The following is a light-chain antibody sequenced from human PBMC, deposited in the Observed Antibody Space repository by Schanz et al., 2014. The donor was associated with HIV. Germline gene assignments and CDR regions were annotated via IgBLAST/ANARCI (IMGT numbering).Light chain of an antibody. CDR3: SSYRGSITFDV. Sequence: QSALTQPPSASGSPGQSVTISCTGTSSDVGGYNYVSWYQQHPGQAPKLLIYDVTYRPSGVSNRFSGSKSGNTASLTISGLQAEDEADYYCSSYRGSITFDVFGTGTKLTVL. CDR1: SSDVGGYNY. J-gene: IGLJ1*01. CDR2: DVT. V-gene: IGLV2-14*03.